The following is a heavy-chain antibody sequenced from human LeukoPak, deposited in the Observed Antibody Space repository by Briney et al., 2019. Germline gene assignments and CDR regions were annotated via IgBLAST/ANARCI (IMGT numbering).Heavy chain of an antibody. D-gene: IGHD3-22*01. Sequence: SETLSLTCTVSGGSISSSIYYWGWIRQPPGKGLEWIGSIYYSGSTYYNPSLKSRVTIYVYTSKNQFSLKLSSVTAADTAVYFCARHYDSSSFGYWGQGTLVTVSS. V-gene: IGHV4-39*01. CDR2: IYYSGST. CDR3: ARHYDSSSFGY. CDR1: GGSISSSIYY. J-gene: IGHJ4*02.